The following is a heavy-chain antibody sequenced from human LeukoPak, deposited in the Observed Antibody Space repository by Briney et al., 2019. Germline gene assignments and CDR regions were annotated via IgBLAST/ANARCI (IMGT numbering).Heavy chain of an antibody. CDR1: GFTFSSYA. J-gene: IGHJ3*02. CDR2: ISYDGSNK. V-gene: IGHV3-30-3*01. Sequence: PGGSLRLSCAASGFTFSSYAMHWVRQAPGKGLEWVAVISYDGSNKYYADSVKGRFTISRDNSKNTLYLQMNSLRAEDTAVYYCAGSTLPGANYYDSSGPLGIWGQGTMVTVSS. D-gene: IGHD3-22*01. CDR3: AGSTLPGANYYDSSGPLGI.